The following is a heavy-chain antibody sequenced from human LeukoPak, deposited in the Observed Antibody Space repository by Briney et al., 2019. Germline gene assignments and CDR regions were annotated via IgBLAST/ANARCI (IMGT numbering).Heavy chain of an antibody. V-gene: IGHV3-74*01. J-gene: IGHJ5*01. CDR2: INSDGSGT. CDR1: GFTFSSYW. Sequence: PGGSLRLSCAASGFTFSSYWMRWVRHAPGKGLVWVSRINSDGSGTIYADSVRGRFTISRDNAKNTLYLQVNSLRAEDTAVYYCARTEGTVAYDSWGQGTLVTVSS. D-gene: IGHD4-23*01. CDR3: ARTEGTVAYDS.